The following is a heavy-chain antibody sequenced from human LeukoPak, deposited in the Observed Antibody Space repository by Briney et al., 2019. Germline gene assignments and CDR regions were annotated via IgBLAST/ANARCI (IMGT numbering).Heavy chain of an antibody. J-gene: IGHJ5*02. CDR2: ISDSGYT. D-gene: IGHD3-22*01. Sequence: PSETLSLTCTVSGDSISSGDHYWSWLRQHPGKGLEWIGYISDSGYTYYNPSLKNRVTISADTSKNQFSLNLSSVTAADTAVYYCARGYYDNISWFDPWGQGTLVTVSS. CDR3: ARGYYDNISWFDP. V-gene: IGHV4-31*03. CDR1: GDSISSGDHY.